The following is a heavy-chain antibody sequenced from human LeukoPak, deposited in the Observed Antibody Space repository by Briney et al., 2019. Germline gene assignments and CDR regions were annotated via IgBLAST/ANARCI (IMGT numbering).Heavy chain of an antibody. CDR2: IIPIFGTA. Sequence: ASVKVSCKASGGTFSSYAISWVRQAPGQGLEWMGGIIPIFGTANYAQKFQGRVTITADESTSTAYMELSSLRSEDTAVYHCARDRDYGGIMGSFDIWGQGTMVTVSS. D-gene: IGHD4-23*01. V-gene: IGHV1-69*13. CDR3: ARDRDYGGIMGSFDI. J-gene: IGHJ3*02. CDR1: GGTFSSYA.